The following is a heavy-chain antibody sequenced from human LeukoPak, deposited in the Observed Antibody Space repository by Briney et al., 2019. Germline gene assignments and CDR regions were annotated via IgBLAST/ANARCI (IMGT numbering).Heavy chain of an antibody. D-gene: IGHD3-3*01. CDR1: RYTFTSYY. J-gene: IGHJ4*02. Sequence: ASLKVSSKPPRYTFTSYYMQSVRQAPGQGLEWMGIINPSGGSTSYAQKFQGRVTMTRDMSTSTVYMELSSLRSEDTAVYYCARKAFTIFGPDYFDYWGQGTLVTVSS. CDR3: ARKAFTIFGPDYFDY. CDR2: INPSGGST. V-gene: IGHV1-46*01.